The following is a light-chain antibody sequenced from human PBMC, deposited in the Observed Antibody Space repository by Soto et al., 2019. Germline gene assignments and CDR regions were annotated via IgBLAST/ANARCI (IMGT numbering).Light chain of an antibody. J-gene: IGKJ2*02. V-gene: IGKV3-15*01. CDR3: QQYTNWPPCP. Sequence: ETVVTQSPAALSLSPGERATLSCRAIQSVSSSYLAWYQQKPGQAPRLVIYGASTRATGIPARFSGSGSGTEFTLTISSLQPEDFAVYYCQQYTNWPPCPWGQGTKVDI. CDR1: QSVSSSY. CDR2: GAS.